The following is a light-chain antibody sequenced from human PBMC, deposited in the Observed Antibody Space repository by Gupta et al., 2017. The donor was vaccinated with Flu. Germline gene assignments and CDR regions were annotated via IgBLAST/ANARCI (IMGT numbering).Light chain of an antibody. CDR1: QSLLHSNGYNY. CDR3: MQVLQTPYT. Sequence: DIVMTQSPLYLPVTPGEPASISCRSTQSLLHSNGYNYLGWYLQKPGQSPQLLIYLGSNRASGVPDKFSGSGSGTDFTLNISRVEAEDVGVYYCMQVLQTPYTFGQGTKLEIK. CDR2: LGS. J-gene: IGKJ2*01. V-gene: IGKV2-28*01.